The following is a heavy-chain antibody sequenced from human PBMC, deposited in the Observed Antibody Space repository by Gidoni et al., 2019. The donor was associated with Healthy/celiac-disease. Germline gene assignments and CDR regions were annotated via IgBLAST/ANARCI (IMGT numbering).Heavy chain of an antibody. D-gene: IGHD2-2*01. CDR1: GYSISSGYY. Sequence: QVQLQESGPGLVKPSETLSRTGTVSGYSISSGYYWGWIRQPPGKGLEWIGRIYHSGSTYYNPSLKSRVTISVDTSKNQFSLTLSSVTAADTAVYYCARVGGSLLAHCSSTSCYGTDGWFDPWGQGTLVTVSS. CDR2: IYHSGST. CDR3: ARVGGSLLAHCSSTSCYGTDGWFDP. J-gene: IGHJ5*02. V-gene: IGHV4-38-2*02.